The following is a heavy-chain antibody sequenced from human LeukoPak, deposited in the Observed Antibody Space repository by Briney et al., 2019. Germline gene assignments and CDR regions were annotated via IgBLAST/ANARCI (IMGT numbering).Heavy chain of an antibody. CDR2: FDPEDGET. Sequence: ASVKVSCKVSGYTLTELSMHWVRQAPGKGLEWMGGFDPEDGETIYAQKFQGRVTMTEDTSTDTAYMELSSLRSEDTAVYYCARAVYCSSTSCYHYYYYMDVWGKGTTVTVSS. D-gene: IGHD2-2*01. J-gene: IGHJ6*03. CDR3: ARAVYCSSTSCYHYYYYMDV. V-gene: IGHV1-24*01. CDR1: GYTLTELS.